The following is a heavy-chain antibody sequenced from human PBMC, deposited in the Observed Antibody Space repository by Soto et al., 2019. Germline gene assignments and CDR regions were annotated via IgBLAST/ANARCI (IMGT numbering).Heavy chain of an antibody. Sequence: QVQLQESGPGLVKPSGTLSLTCAVSGGSISSGWWTWVRQPPGKGLEWIGEILYSGRTHYNSSLNSRVTISIDKPKTQFSLNLSSVTAADTAVYYCSSRITDAPTWGQGTLVTVSS. CDR2: ILYSGRT. D-gene: IGHD2-2*01. J-gene: IGHJ5*02. CDR3: SSRITDAPT. V-gene: IGHV4-4*02. CDR1: GGSISSGW.